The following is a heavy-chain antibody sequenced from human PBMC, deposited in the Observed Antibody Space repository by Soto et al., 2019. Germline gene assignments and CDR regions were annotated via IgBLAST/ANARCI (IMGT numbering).Heavy chain of an antibody. Sequence: GGSLSLSCAASGFTFSSYEMNWVRQAPGKGLEWVSYISISGSTIYYADSVKGRFTISRDNAKNSLYLQMNSLRAEDTAVYYCASAPDVGASRLAYYDYGMDDWGQGTMVTVSS. V-gene: IGHV3-48*03. CDR1: GFTFSSYE. D-gene: IGHD6-6*01. J-gene: IGHJ6*02. CDR2: ISISGSTI. CDR3: ASAPDVGASRLAYYDYGMDD.